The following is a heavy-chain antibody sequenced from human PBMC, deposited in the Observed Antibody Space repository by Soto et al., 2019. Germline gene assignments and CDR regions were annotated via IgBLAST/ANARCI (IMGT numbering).Heavy chain of an antibody. D-gene: IGHD3-3*01. CDR1: GGTFSSYA. CDR3: ASPTREWLPPARDYYYGMDV. V-gene: IGHV1-69*06. Sequence: QVQLVQSGAEVKKPGSSVKVSCKASGGTFSSYAISWVRQAPGQGLEWMRGIIPIFGTASYAQKFQGRVTITADKSTSTAYMELSSLRSEDTAVYYCASPTREWLPPARDYYYGMDVWGQGTTVTVSS. CDR2: IIPIFGTA. J-gene: IGHJ6*02.